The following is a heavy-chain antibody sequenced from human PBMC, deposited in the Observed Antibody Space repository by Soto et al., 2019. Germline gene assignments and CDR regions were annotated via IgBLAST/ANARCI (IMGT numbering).Heavy chain of an antibody. D-gene: IGHD2-2*01. CDR3: ARADGWYCSSTSCHFDY. J-gene: IGHJ4*02. CDR2: ISAYNGNT. V-gene: IGHV1-18*04. CDR1: GYTFTSYG. Sequence: GASVKVSCKASGYTFTSYGISWVRQAPGQGLEWMGWISAYNGNTNYAQKLRGRVTMTTDTSTSTAYMELRSLRSDDTAVYYCARADGWYCSSTSCHFDYWGQGTLVTVSS.